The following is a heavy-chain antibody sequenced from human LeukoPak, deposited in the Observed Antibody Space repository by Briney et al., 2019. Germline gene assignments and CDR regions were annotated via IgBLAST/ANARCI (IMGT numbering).Heavy chain of an antibody. Sequence: GGSLRLSCAASGFTFSSYAMSWVRQAPGKGLEWVSAISGSGGSTYYADSVKGRFTISRDNSKNTLYLQMNSLRAEDTAVYYCAKADYYDSSGYVDYWGQGTLVTVSS. CDR1: GFTFSSYA. V-gene: IGHV3-23*01. D-gene: IGHD3-22*01. J-gene: IGHJ4*02. CDR2: ISGSGGST. CDR3: AKADYYDSSGYVDY.